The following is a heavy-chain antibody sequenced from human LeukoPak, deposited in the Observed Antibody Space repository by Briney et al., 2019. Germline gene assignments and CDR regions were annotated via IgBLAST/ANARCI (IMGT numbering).Heavy chain of an antibody. CDR2: INPNSGGT. CDR3: AGVLRFLEWSTNFDY. J-gene: IGHJ4*02. CDR1: GYTFTGYY. D-gene: IGHD3-3*01. V-gene: IGHV1-2*06. Sequence: ASVKVSCKASGYTFTGYYMHWVRQAPGRGLEWMGRINPNSGGTNYAQKFQGRVTMTRDTSISTAYMELSRLRSDDTAVYYCAGVLRFLEWSTNFDYWGQGTLVTVSS.